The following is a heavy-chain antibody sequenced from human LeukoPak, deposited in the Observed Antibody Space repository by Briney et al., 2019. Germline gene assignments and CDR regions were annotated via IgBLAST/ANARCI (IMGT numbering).Heavy chain of an antibody. CDR1: GFTFSSYA. CDR3: AKLGVWEIPGGFDY. V-gene: IGHV3-23*01. CDR2: ISGSGGTT. J-gene: IGHJ4*02. Sequence: GGSLRLSCAASGFTFSSYAMSWVRQAPGKGLEWVSVISGSGGTTYYADSVKGRFTISRDNSKNTLYLQMNSLRAEDTAVYYCAKLGVWEIPGGFDYWGQGTLGTVSS. D-gene: IGHD1-26*01.